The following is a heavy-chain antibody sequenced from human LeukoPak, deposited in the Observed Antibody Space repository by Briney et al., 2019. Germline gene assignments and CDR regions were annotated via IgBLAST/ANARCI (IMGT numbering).Heavy chain of an antibody. CDR2: VYYGGST. V-gene: IGHV4-39*01. Sequence: PSETLSLTCTVSGGSLSSSNYYWDRIRQTPGKELEGIAIVYYGGSTYYNPSLKRRFTISVETSNNPCSLKVRTVTAADTTVYYCARHTYAVTLQGADSFHGWGQGRLVTVSS. CDR3: ARHTYAVTLQGADSFHG. D-gene: IGHD4-17*01. CDR1: GGSLSSSNYY. J-gene: IGHJ1*01.